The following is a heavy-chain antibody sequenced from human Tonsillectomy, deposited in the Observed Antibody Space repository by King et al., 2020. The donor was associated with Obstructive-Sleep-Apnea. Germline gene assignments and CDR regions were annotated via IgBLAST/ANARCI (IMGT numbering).Heavy chain of an antibody. J-gene: IGHJ3*01. D-gene: IGHD3-3*01. Sequence: VQLVESGGGLVKPGGFLRLSCAASGFTFSDYYMSWIRQAPGKGLEWVSYISSSSSYTNYADSVKGRFTIYRDNAKNSLYLQMDSLRAEETAVYCCAIDLIGRYDFWSDYSSWGQGTMVTVSS. V-gene: IGHV3-11*06. CDR1: GFTFSDYY. CDR3: AIDLIGRYDFWSDYSS. CDR2: ISSSSSYT.